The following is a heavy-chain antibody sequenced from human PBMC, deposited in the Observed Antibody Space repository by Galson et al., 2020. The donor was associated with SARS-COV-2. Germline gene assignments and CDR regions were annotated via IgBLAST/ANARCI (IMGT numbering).Heavy chain of an antibody. CDR3: ARVLKQDYYDSSGYRPLENWFDP. Sequence: PGGSLRLSCSASGFTFSSYWMSWVRQAPGKGLEWVASVKEDGSEKYYVDSVRGRFSISRDNAKNSLFLQMNSLRAEDTAVYYCARVLKQDYYDSSGYRPLENWFDPWCQGTLVTVSS. J-gene: IGHJ5*02. V-gene: IGHV3-7*01. CDR2: VKEDGSEK. CDR1: GFTFSSYW. D-gene: IGHD3-22*01.